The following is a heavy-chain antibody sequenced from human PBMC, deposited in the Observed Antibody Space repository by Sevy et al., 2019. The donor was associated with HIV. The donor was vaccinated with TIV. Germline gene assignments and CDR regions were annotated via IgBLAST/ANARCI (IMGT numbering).Heavy chain of an antibody. CDR3: AKGDEPATDYADYVPNGFDI. CDR2: ISGPGALT. CDR1: GFTFRIYG. Sequence: GGSLRLSCAASGFTFRIYGMSWVRQAPGKGLEWVSSISGPGALTYYADSVKGRFTISRVNSKNTLFLQMNSLRAEDTALYFCAKGDEPATDYADYVPNGFDIWGQGTMVTVSS. J-gene: IGHJ3*02. D-gene: IGHD4-17*01. V-gene: IGHV3-23*01.